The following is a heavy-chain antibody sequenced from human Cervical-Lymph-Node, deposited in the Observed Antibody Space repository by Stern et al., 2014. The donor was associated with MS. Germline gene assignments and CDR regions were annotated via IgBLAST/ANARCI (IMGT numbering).Heavy chain of an antibody. Sequence: VQLLESGPRLVKPSETLSLTCTVSGGSVISGSFYWSWIRQPPGKGLEWIGYIYYSGTTNYNPSLKSRVTISVDTSKNQFSLKLSSVTAADTAVYYCARARSVAGTGYFDYWGQGTLVTVSS. J-gene: IGHJ4*02. CDR3: ARARSVAGTGYFDY. CDR1: GGSVISGSFY. V-gene: IGHV4-61*01. CDR2: IYYSGTT. D-gene: IGHD6-19*01.